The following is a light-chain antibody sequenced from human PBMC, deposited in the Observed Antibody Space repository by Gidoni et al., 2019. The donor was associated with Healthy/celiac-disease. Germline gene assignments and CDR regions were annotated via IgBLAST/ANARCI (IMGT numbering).Light chain of an antibody. CDR1: SSNIGAGYD. CDR3: RSYDSSLSVV. CDR2: GNS. V-gene: IGLV1-40*01. J-gene: IGLJ2*01. Sequence: HSVLTPPPSVSGAPGQRVTISCTGSSSNIGAGYDVHWYQQLPGTAPKLLICGNSNRPSGVPDRFSGSKSGTSASLAITGLQAEDEADYYCRSYDSSLSVVFGGGTKLTVL.